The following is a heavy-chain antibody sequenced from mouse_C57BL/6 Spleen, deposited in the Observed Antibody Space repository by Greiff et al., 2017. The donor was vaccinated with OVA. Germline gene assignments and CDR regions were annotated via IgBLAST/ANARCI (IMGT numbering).Heavy chain of an antibody. V-gene: IGHV1-64*01. J-gene: IGHJ4*01. CDR3: ARVSMVTDAMDY. D-gene: IGHD2-1*01. Sequence: QVQLKQPGAELVKPGASVKLSCKASGYTFTSYWMHWVKQRPGQGLEWIGMIHPNSGSTNYNEKFKSKATLTVDKSSSTAYMQLSSLTSEDSAVYYCARVSMVTDAMDYWGQGTSVTVSS. CDR2: IHPNSGST. CDR1: GYTFTSYW.